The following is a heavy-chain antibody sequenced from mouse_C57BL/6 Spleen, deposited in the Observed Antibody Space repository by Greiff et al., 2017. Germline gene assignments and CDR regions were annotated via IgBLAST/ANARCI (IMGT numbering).Heavy chain of an antibody. V-gene: IGHV1-80*01. D-gene: IGHD1-1*01. CDR1: GYAFSSYW. Sequence: QVQLQQSGAELVKPGASVKISCKASGYAFSSYWMNWVKQRPGKGLEWIGQIYPGDGDTNYNGKFKGKATLTADKSSSTAYMQLSSLTSEDSAVYFCAREGYGSSYGAWFAYWGQGTLVTVSA. CDR3: AREGYGSSYGAWFAY. J-gene: IGHJ3*01. CDR2: IYPGDGDT.